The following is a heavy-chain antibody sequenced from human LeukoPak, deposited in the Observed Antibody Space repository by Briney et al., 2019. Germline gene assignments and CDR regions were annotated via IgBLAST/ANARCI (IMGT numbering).Heavy chain of an antibody. CDR3: ARDYASSLDY. D-gene: IGHD2-2*01. CDR2: ITASGDST. Sequence: GGSLRLSCAASGFIFRSFVMRWVRQAPGKGLEWVSSITASGDSTYYADSVKGRFTISRDNSKSTLYLQMNSLRAEDTAVYYCARDYASSLDYWGQGTLVTVSS. J-gene: IGHJ4*02. CDR1: GFIFRSFV. V-gene: IGHV3-23*01.